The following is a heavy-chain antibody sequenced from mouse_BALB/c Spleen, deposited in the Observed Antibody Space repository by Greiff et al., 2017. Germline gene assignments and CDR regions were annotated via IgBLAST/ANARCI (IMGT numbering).Heavy chain of an antibody. CDR3: ARQGSSYWYFDV. CDR2: ISNGGGST. Sequence: DVKLVESGGGLVQPGGSLKLSCAASGFTFSSYTMSWVRQTPEKRLEWVAYISNGGGSTYYPDTVKGRFTISRDNAKNTLYLQMSSLKSEDTAMYYCARQGSSYWYFDVWGAGTTVTVSS. J-gene: IGHJ1*01. D-gene: IGHD6-1*01. CDR1: GFTFSSYT. V-gene: IGHV5-12-2*01.